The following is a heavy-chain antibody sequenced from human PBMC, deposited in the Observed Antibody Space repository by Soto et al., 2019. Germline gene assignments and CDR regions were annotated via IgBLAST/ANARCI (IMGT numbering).Heavy chain of an antibody. D-gene: IGHD1-20*01. CDR2: IIPMFDTP. J-gene: IGHJ4*02. Sequence: QVQLVQSGAEVKKPGSSMKVSCKTSGGTFSNYYIGWVRQAPGQGLEWMGDIIPMFDTPKYAQKFQGRVTITADESTSAAYMELSSLRAEDTAVYYCARGYSTGYFDYWGQGTLITVSS. V-gene: IGHV1-69*01. CDR1: GGTFSNYY. CDR3: ARGYSTGYFDY.